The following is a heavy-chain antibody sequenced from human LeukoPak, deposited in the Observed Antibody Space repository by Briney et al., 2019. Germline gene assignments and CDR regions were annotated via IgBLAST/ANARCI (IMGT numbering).Heavy chain of an antibody. CDR1: GGTFSSYA. CDR2: FDPEDGET. D-gene: IGHD3-10*01. J-gene: IGHJ4*02. Sequence: ASVKVSCKASGGTFSSYAISWVRQAPGKGLEWMGGFDPEDGETIYAQKFQGRVTMTEGTSTDTAYMELSSLRSEDTAVYYCATWAGYYYGSGSYTPFDYWGQGTLVTVSS. CDR3: ATWAGYYYGSGSYTPFDY. V-gene: IGHV1-24*01.